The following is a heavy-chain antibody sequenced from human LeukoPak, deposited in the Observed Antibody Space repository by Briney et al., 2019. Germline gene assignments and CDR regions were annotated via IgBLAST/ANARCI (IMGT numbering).Heavy chain of an antibody. Sequence: SETLSLTCTVSGGSISSYYWSWIRQPPGKGLEWIGYIYYSGSTNYNPSLKSRVTISVDTSKNQFSLKLSSVTAADTAVYYCARHPIVVVPAAIGWFDPWGQGTLVTVSS. CDR1: GGSISSYY. J-gene: IGHJ5*02. V-gene: IGHV4-59*08. CDR2: IYYSGST. D-gene: IGHD2-2*02. CDR3: ARHPIVVVPAAIGWFDP.